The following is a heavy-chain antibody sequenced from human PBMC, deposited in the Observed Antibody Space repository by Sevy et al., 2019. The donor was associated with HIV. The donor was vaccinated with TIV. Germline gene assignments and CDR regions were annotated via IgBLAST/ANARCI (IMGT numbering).Heavy chain of an antibody. CDR1: GFTFSSYS. J-gene: IGHJ4*02. V-gene: IGHV3-21*01. Sequence: GGSLRLSFAASGFTFSSYSMNWVRQAPGKGLEWVSSISSSSSYIYYADSVKGRFTISRDNAKNSLYLQMNSLRAEDTAVYYCAGVPAYYYDSSGYHFDYWGQGTLVTVSS. CDR3: AGVPAYYYDSSGYHFDY. D-gene: IGHD3-22*01. CDR2: ISSSSSYI.